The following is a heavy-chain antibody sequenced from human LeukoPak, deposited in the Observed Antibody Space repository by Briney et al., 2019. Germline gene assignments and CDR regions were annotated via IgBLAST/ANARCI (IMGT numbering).Heavy chain of an antibody. D-gene: IGHD6-6*01. CDR2: IIPIFGTA. CDR1: GGTFSSYA. J-gene: IGHJ4*02. V-gene: IGHV1-69*13. CDR3: ARDAEGDYSSSSFDY. Sequence: GASVKVSCKASGGTFSSYAISWVRQAPGQGLEWMGGIIPIFGTANYAQKFQGRVTITADESTSTAYMELSSLRSEDTAVYYCARDAEGDYSSSSFDYWGQGTLVTVSS.